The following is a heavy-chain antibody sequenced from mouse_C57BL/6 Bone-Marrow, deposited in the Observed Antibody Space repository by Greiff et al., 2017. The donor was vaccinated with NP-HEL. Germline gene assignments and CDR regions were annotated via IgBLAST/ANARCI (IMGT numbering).Heavy chain of an antibody. V-gene: IGHV1-50*01. J-gene: IGHJ3*01. Sequence: VQLQQPGAELVKPGASVKLSCKASGYTFTSYWMQWVKQRPGQGLEWIGEIDPSDSYTNYNQKFKGKATLTVDTSSSTAYMQLSSLTSEDSAVYYCARRSYGNYSAWFAYWGQGTLVTVSA. CDR2: IDPSDSYT. D-gene: IGHD2-1*01. CDR3: ARRSYGNYSAWFAY. CDR1: GYTFTSYW.